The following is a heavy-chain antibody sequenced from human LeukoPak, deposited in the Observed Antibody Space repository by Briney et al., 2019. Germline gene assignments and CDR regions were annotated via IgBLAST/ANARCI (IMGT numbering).Heavy chain of an antibody. CDR2: ISWNSGSI. V-gene: IGHV3-9*01. CDR3: AKDIRYYYDSSGFQH. Sequence: WVRQAPGKGLEWVSGISWNSGSIGYADSVKGRFTISRDNAKNSLYLQMNSLRAEDTALYYCAKDIRYYYDSSGFQHWGQGTLVTVSS. J-gene: IGHJ1*01. D-gene: IGHD3-22*01.